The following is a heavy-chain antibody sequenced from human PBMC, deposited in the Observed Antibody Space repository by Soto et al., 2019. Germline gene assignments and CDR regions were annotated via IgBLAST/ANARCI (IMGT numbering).Heavy chain of an antibody. Sequence: SETLSLTCSVSGASIAGGSYYWSWVRQPPGKGLEWIGYIPSRGRPSYNPSLTSRGTISADSSKNQLSLQLTSVTAADTAVYYCVRDQYSGYDFALWGQGNLVTVSS. J-gene: IGHJ5*02. V-gene: IGHV4-30-4*01. CDR1: GASIAGGSYY. CDR3: VRDQYSGYDFAL. CDR2: IPSRGRP. D-gene: IGHD5-12*01.